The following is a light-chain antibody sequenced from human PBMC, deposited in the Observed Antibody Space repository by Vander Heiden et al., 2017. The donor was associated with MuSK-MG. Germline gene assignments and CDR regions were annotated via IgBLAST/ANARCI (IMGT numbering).Light chain of an antibody. CDR2: EVS. J-gene: IGLJ1*01. CDR3: NSYAGSNDV. CDR1: SSDVGTYNY. Sequence: QSALTQPPSASGSPGQSVTISCTGTSSDVGTYNYVSWYQQHPGKAPKLLMYEVSKRPSGVPDRFSGSKSGNTASLTVSGLQPDDEAEYYCNSYAGSNDVFGTGTKVTGL. V-gene: IGLV2-8*01.